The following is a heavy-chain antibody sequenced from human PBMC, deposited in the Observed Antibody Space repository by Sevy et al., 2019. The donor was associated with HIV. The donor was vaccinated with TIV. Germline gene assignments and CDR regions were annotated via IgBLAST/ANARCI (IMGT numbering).Heavy chain of an antibody. CDR3: ARDHTVIGSNWYGAFDI. V-gene: IGHV1-46*01. J-gene: IGHJ3*02. CDR2: INPSDGST. D-gene: IGHD6-13*01. CDR1: GYTFTSYY. Sequence: ASVKVSCKASGYTFTSYYMHWVRQAPGQGLGWMGIINPSDGSTSYAQKFQGRVTMTRDTSTSTVYMELSSLRSEDTAMYYCARDHTVIGSNWYGAFDIWGQGTMVTVSS.